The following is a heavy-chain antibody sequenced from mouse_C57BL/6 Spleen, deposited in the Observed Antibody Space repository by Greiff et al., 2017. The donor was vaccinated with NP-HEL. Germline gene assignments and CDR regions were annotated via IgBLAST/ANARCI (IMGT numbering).Heavy chain of an antibody. CDR1: GFTFSDYG. CDR3: AREGVGYFDV. V-gene: IGHV5-17*01. Sequence: EVQRVESGGGLVKPGGSLKLSCAASGFTFSDYGMHWVRQAPGKGLEWVAYISSGSSTIYYADTVKGRFTISRDNAKNTLFLQMTSLRSEDTAMYYCAREGVGYFDVWGTGTTVTVSS. J-gene: IGHJ1*03. D-gene: IGHD3-3*01. CDR2: ISSGSSTI.